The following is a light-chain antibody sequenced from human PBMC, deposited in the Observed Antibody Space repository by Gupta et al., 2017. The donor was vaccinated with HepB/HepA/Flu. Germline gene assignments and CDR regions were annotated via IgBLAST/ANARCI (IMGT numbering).Light chain of an antibody. J-gene: IGKJ4*01. CDR2: AGS. CDR3: QQSYNTPLT. CDR1: QSISTY. Sequence: DIQMTQSPSSLSASVGDRVTITCRASQSISTYLNWYQQKPGKAPKLLIYAGSSLQSGVPSRFSGSGSGTDFTLTISRLQPEDFATYYCQQSYNTPLTFGGGTKVEIK. V-gene: IGKV1-39*01.